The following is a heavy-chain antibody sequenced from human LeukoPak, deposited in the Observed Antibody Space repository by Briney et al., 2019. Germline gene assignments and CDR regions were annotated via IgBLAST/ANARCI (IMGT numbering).Heavy chain of an antibody. CDR2: IIPIFGTA. J-gene: IGHJ4*02. CDR3: ARDRGYCSSTSCYFGY. Sequence: GASVKVSCKASGYTFTSYDINWVRQATGQGLEWMGGIIPIFGTANYAQKFQGRVTITTDESTSTAYMELSSLRSEDTAVYYCARDRGYCSSTSCYFGYWGQGTLVTVSS. V-gene: IGHV1-69*05. D-gene: IGHD2-2*03. CDR1: GYTFTSYD.